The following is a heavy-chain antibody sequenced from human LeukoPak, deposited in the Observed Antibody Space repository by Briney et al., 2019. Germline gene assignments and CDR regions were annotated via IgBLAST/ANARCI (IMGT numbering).Heavy chain of an antibody. D-gene: IGHD1-7*01. CDR2: IYYSGST. J-gene: IGHJ4*02. CDR1: GGSISSYY. Sequence: LETLSLTCTVSGGSISSYYWSWIRQPPGKGLEWIGYIYYSGSTNYNPSLKSRVTISVDTSKNQFSLKLSSVTAADTAVYYCAREKDEAELDYWGQGTLVTVSS. CDR3: AREKDEAELDY. V-gene: IGHV4-59*01.